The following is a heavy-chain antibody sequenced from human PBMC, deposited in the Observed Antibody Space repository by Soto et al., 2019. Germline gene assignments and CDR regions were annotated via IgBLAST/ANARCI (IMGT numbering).Heavy chain of an antibody. CDR3: ARVXXGGAIAATFDY. J-gene: IGHJ4*02. D-gene: IGHD6-13*01. Sequence: QVQLVESGGGVVQPGRSLRLSCAASGFTFSSYGMHWVRQAPGKGLEWVAVIWYDGSNKYYADSVKGRFTISRDNSKNTLYLQMNSLRAEDTAVYYCARVXXGGAIAATFDYWGQGTLVTVSS. CDR2: IWYDGSNK. CDR1: GFTFSSYG. V-gene: IGHV3-33*01.